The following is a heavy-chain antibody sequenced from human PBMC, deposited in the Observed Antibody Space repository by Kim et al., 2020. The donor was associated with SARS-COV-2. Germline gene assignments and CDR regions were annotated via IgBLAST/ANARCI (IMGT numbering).Heavy chain of an antibody. D-gene: IGHD2-15*01. V-gene: IGHV1-69*13. CDR3: ARGGSGSKVRYCSGGSCYSIDY. Sequence: SVKVSCKASGGTFSSYAISWVRQAPGQGLEWMGGIIPIFGTANYAQKFQGRVTITADESTSTAYMELSSLRSEDTAVYYCARGGSGSKVRYCSGGSCYSIDYWGQGTLVTVSS. J-gene: IGHJ4*02. CDR2: IIPIFGTA. CDR1: GGTFSSYA.